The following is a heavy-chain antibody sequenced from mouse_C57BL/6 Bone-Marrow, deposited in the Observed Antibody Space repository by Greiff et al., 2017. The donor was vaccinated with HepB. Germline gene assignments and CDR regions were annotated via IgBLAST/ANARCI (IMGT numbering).Heavy chain of an antibody. Sequence: QVQLKQPGAELVMPGASVKLSCKASGYTFTSYWMHWVKQRPGQGLEWIGEIDPSDSYTNYNQKFKGKSTLTVDKSSSTAYMQLSSLTSEDSAVYYCARAYGSWYFDVWGTGTTVTVSS. D-gene: IGHD1-1*01. CDR3: ARAYGSWYFDV. CDR1: GYTFTSYW. CDR2: IDPSDSYT. V-gene: IGHV1-69*01. J-gene: IGHJ1*03.